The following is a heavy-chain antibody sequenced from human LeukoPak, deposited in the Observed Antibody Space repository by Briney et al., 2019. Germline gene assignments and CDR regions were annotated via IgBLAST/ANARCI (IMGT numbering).Heavy chain of an antibody. J-gene: IGHJ4*02. Sequence: ASVKVSCKASGYTFTGYYMHWVRQAPGQGLEWMGWINPNSGGTNYAQKFQGWVTMTRDTSISTAYMELSRLRSDDTAVYYCARGLSRSRTSSPIGCWGQGTLVTVSS. CDR1: GYTFTGYY. V-gene: IGHV1-2*04. CDR3: ARGLSRSRTSSPIGC. D-gene: IGHD6-13*01. CDR2: INPNSGGT.